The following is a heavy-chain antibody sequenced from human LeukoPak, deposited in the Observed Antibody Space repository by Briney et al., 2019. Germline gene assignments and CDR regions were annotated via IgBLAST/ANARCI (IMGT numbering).Heavy chain of an antibody. CDR2: ISSSSSYI. V-gene: IGHV3-21*01. D-gene: IGHD3-22*01. CDR1: GFTFSTYS. Sequence: PGGSLRLSCAAAGFTFSTYSMNWVRQAPGKGLEWVSSISSSSSYIYYAHPVEGRFTISRDNAKNSLYLQMNSLRVEDTAVYYCERDLSYESSGYAYYFDSWGQGTLVTVSS. CDR3: ERDLSYESSGYAYYFDS. J-gene: IGHJ4*02.